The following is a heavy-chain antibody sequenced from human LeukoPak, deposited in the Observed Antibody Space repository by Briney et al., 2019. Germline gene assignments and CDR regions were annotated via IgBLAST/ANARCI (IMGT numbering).Heavy chain of an antibody. Sequence: SVKVSCKASGGTFTSYAISWVRQAPGQGLEWMGRIIPIFGTANYAQKFQGRVTITTDESTSTAYMELSSLRSEDTAVYYCARVHGDYPYYYYMDVWGKGTTVTVSS. J-gene: IGHJ6*03. CDR1: GGTFTSYA. CDR2: IIPIFGTA. D-gene: IGHD4-17*01. CDR3: ARVHGDYPYYYYMDV. V-gene: IGHV1-69*05.